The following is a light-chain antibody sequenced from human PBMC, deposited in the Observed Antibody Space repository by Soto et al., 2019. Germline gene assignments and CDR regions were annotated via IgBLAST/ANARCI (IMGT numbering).Light chain of an antibody. Sequence: EIVLTQSPGTLSLSPGERASLSCRASQSVRNNYLAWYQQKPGQPPRLLIFGSFNRATGIPDRFSGSGSGTDFTLTISRLEPEDFAAYFCQQYGGSPPYTFGQGTKVEIK. CDR2: GSF. V-gene: IGKV3-20*01. CDR3: QQYGGSPPYT. J-gene: IGKJ2*01. CDR1: QSVRNNY.